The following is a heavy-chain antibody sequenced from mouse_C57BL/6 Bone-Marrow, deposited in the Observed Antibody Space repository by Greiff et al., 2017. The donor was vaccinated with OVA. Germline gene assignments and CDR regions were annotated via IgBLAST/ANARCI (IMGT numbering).Heavy chain of an antibody. J-gene: IGHJ1*03. V-gene: IGHV1-26*01. D-gene: IGHD1-1*01. CDR1: GYTFTDYY. Sequence: VQLQQSGPELVKPGASVKISCKASGYTFTDYYMNWVKQSHGKSLEWIGDINPNNGGTSYNQKFKGKATLTVDKSSSTAYMELRSLTSEDSAVYYCARDYYGSSWYFDVWGTGTMVTVSS. CDR3: ARDYYGSSWYFDV. CDR2: INPNNGGT.